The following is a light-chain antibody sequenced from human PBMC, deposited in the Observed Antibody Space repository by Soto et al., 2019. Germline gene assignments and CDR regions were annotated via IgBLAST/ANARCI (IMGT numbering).Light chain of an antibody. Sequence: EIVMTQSPATLSVSPGERATLSCRASQSVSSNLAWYQQKPGQAPRLLIYGASNRATGIPARFSGSGSGTDFTLTISSLQPEDCAIYFCQQANSFPITFGQGTRLEIK. CDR1: QSVSSN. J-gene: IGKJ5*01. CDR3: QQANSFPIT. CDR2: GAS. V-gene: IGKV3D-15*01.